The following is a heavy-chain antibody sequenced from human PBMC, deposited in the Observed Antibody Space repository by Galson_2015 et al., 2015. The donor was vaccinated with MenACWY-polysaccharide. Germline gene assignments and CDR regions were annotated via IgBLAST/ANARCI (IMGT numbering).Heavy chain of an antibody. CDR2: ISVYNGNT. D-gene: IGHD4-17*01. CDR1: GYTFTSYG. V-gene: IGHV1-18*01. Sequence: SCKASGYTFTSYGISWVRQAPGQGLEWMGWISVYNGNTKYAQNHQGRVTMTTDTSTSTAYMELRSLRSDDTAVYYCARDFLSTVTTRPGYWGQGTLVTVSS. J-gene: IGHJ4*02. CDR3: ARDFLSTVTTRPGY.